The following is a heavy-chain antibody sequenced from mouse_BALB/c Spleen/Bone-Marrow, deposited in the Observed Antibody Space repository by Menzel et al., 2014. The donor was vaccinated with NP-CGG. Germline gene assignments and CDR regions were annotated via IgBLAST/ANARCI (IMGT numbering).Heavy chain of an antibody. Sequence: EVKLVESGAELVKPGASVKLSCTTSGFNIKDTYMHWVKLRPEQGLEWIGRIAPANGNTKYAPKFQGKATITADTSSNTAYLQLSSLTSEDTAVYFCASYDYGYYFDYWGQGTTLTVSS. D-gene: IGHD2-4*01. V-gene: IGHV14-3*02. CDR2: IAPANGNT. J-gene: IGHJ2*01. CDR3: ASYDYGYYFDY. CDR1: GFNIKDTY.